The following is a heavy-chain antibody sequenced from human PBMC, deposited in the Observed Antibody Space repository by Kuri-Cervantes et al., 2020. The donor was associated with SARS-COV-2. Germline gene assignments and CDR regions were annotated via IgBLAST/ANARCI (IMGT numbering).Heavy chain of an antibody. D-gene: IGHD3-10*01. CDR2: IKEDGSEE. J-gene: IGHJ4*02. Sequence: GGSLRLSCAASGFTFDDYAMHWVRQAPGKGLEWVANIKEDGSEEYYVEFVKGRFTVSRDNAKNSLYLQMNSLRAEDTAVYYCAPNDYYGSENTFDYWGQGTRVTVSS. CDR1: GFTFDDYA. CDR3: APNDYYGSENTFDY. V-gene: IGHV3-7*01.